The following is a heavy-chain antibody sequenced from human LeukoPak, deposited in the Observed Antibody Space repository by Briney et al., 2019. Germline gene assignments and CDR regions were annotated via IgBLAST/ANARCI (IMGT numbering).Heavy chain of an antibody. V-gene: IGHV3-74*01. CDR1: GFTFSSYW. CDR3: ARVRYGGYHDDVSSPGY. J-gene: IGHJ4*02. CDR2: IDTDGSST. D-gene: IGHD5-12*01. Sequence: PGGSLRLSCAASGFTFSSYWMHWVRRAPGKGLVWVSRIDTDGSSTIYADSVKGRFTISRDNAKNTLYLQMNSLRAEDTAVYYCARVRYGGYHDDVSSPGYWGQGTLVTVSS.